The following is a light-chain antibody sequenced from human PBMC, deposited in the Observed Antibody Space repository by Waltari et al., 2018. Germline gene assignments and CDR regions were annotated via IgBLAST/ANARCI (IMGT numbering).Light chain of an antibody. CDR1: SSDVGGYHY. CDR2: EVS. J-gene: IGLJ1*01. V-gene: IGLV2-8*01. CDR3: SSYAGSNHYV. Sequence: QSALTQPPSASGSPGQSVTISCTGTSSDVGGYHYVSWYQQHPGKAPKLMIYEVSKRPSGVPDRFSGSKSGNTASLTVSGLQAEDEADYYCSSYAGSNHYVFGTGTKVTVL.